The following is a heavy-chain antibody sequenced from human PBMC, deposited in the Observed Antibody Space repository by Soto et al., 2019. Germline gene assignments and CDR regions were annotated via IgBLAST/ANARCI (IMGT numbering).Heavy chain of an antibody. CDR2: INPNSGGT. J-gene: IGHJ6*02. V-gene: IGHV1-2*02. CDR3: ARDETKAYYYGMDV. Sequence: ASVKVSCKASGYTFTCYYMHWVRQAPGQGLEWMGWINPNSGGTNYAQKFQGRVTMTRDTSISTAYMELSRLRSDDTAVYYCARDETKAYYYGMDVWGQGTTVTVSS. CDR1: GYTFTCYY.